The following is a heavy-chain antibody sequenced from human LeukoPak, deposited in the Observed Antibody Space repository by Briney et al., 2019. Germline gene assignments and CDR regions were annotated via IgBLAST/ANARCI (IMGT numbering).Heavy chain of an antibody. Sequence: GEALKISCKGSGYSFTSYWIGWVRQMPGKGLGWMGIIYPGDSDTGYSPSFQGQVTISADKSISTAYLQWSSLKASDTAMYYCARQRWIQFGTYNWFDPWGQGTLVTVSS. CDR2: IYPGDSDT. J-gene: IGHJ5*02. V-gene: IGHV5-51*01. D-gene: IGHD5-18*01. CDR3: ARQRWIQFGTYNWFDP. CDR1: GYSFTSYW.